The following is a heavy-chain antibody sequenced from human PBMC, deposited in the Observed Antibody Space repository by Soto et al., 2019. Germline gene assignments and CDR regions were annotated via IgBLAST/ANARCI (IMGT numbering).Heavy chain of an antibody. V-gene: IGHV1-18*01. CDR3: ARVSFSFWRGKMSYGMDA. Sequence: ASVKVSCKASGYTFTSYGISWVRQAPGQGLEWMGWISAYNGNTNYAQKLQGRVTMTTDTSTSTAYMELRSLRSDDTAVYYCARVSFSFWRGKMSYGMDAWGQGTTVTVSS. D-gene: IGHD3-3*01. CDR1: GYTFTSYG. J-gene: IGHJ6*02. CDR2: ISAYNGNT.